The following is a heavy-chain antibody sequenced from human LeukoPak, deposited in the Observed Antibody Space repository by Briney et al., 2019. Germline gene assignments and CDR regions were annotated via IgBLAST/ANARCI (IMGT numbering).Heavy chain of an antibody. CDR2: VYHSGYT. J-gene: IGHJ4*02. CDR3: ARAQWEQPFDY. CDR1: VYSISNGYY. V-gene: IGHV4-38-2*02. D-gene: IGHD1-26*01. Sequence: SETLSLTCTVSVYSISNGYYWGWIRQPPGKGPEWIGYVYHSGYTYYNPSLESRLAISVDTSKNQFSLNLNSVTAADTAVYYCARAQWEQPFDYWGQGTLVTVSS.